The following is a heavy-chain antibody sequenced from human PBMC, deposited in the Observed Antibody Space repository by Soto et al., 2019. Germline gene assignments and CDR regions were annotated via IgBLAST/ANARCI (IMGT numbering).Heavy chain of an antibody. V-gene: IGHV4-59*08. CDR2: VYHSGTT. CDR1: GGSISSYY. Sequence: PSETLSLTCTVSGGSISSYYWSWIRQPPEKGPEWIGYVYHSGTTKYNPSLESRVTISLDTSKNQFSLSLNSVTAADTAVYYCARSSIEPRVFMYPFDYWGQGTQVTVSS. D-gene: IGHD6-6*01. J-gene: IGHJ4*02. CDR3: ARSSIEPRVFMYPFDY.